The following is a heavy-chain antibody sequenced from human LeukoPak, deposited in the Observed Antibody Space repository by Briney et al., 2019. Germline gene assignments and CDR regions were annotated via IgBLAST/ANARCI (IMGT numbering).Heavy chain of an antibody. CDR2: IYYSGNT. Sequence: PSETLSLTCTVSGGSISSYYWNWIRQPPGKGLEWIGYIYYSGNTNYNPSLKSRVTLSVDTSKNQFSLKLSSVTAADTAVYYCARRRANAMDVWGQGTTVTVSS. CDR1: GGSISSYY. CDR3: ARRRANAMDV. J-gene: IGHJ6*02. V-gene: IGHV4-59*01.